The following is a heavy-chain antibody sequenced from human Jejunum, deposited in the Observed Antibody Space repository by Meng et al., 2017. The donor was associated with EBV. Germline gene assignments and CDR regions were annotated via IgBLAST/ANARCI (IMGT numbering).Heavy chain of an antibody. CDR3: ARLGGYASGTYYPIDP. CDR1: GGSFSDYY. V-gene: IGHV4-34*01. D-gene: IGHD3-10*01. J-gene: IGHJ5*02. CDR2: INHGGGA. Sequence: QVTLQQVCPGMLKPSGTLSLPCAVYGGSFSDYYWTWIRQPPGKGLEWIGEINHGGGAIYNPSLKSRVTISVDTSKNQFSLKLSSVTAADTAVYYCARLGGYASGTYYPIDPWGQGTLVTVSS.